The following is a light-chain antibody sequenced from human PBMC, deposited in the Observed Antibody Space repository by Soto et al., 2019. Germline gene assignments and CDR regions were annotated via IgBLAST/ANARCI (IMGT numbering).Light chain of an antibody. J-gene: IGLJ1*01. CDR2: EVS. CDR1: SSDVGGYNY. Sequence: ALTQPASVSVSPGQSITISCTGTSSDVGGYNYVSWYQQHPGKAPKLMIYEVSNRPSGVSNRFSGSKSGNTASLTISGLQAEDEADYYCSSYTSSSTPYVFGTGTKVTVL. V-gene: IGLV2-14*01. CDR3: SSYTSSSTPYV.